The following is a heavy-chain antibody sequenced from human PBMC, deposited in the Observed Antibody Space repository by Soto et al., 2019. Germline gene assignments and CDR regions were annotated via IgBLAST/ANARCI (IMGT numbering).Heavy chain of an antibody. CDR1: GGSISSSSYY. J-gene: IGHJ4*02. CDR2: IYYDGSA. Sequence: PSETLSLTCTVSGGSISSSSYYWGWIRQPPGKGLEWIGSIYYDGSAYYNPSLKSRVTISVDTSKNQFSLKLTSVTAADTAVYYCARHSGNYYDSKGYWYYWGQGTLVTVS. D-gene: IGHD3-22*01. CDR3: ARHSGNYYDSKGYWYY. V-gene: IGHV4-39*01.